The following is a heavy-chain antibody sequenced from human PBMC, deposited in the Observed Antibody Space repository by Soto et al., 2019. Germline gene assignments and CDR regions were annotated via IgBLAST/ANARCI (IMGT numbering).Heavy chain of an antibody. CDR2: ISPYNGNT. Sequence: ASVKVSCKASGYTFTSHDISWVRQAPGQGLEWMGWISPYNGNTNYAQRLQGRVTMTADTSTSTAYMELRRLRSDDTAVYYCARLPWADYGGVFDPWGQGTLVTVSS. J-gene: IGHJ5*02. CDR3: ARLPWADYGGVFDP. D-gene: IGHD4-17*01. V-gene: IGHV1-18*01. CDR1: GYTFTSHD.